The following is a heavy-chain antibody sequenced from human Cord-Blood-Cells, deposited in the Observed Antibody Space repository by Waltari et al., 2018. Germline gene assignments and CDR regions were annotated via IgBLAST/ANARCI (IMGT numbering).Heavy chain of an antibody. CDR3: ATGPRGYFDY. J-gene: IGHJ4*02. CDR1: GFTVSSNY. D-gene: IGHD5-12*01. Sequence: EVQLVESGGGLIQPGGSLRLSCAASGFTVSSNYMSWVRQAPGKGLECVSVNYSGGSKDYPDSVKGRFTISRDNAKNTLYLQMNSLRAEDTAVYYCATGPRGYFDYWGQGTLVTVSS. CDR2: NYSGGSK. V-gene: IGHV3-53*01.